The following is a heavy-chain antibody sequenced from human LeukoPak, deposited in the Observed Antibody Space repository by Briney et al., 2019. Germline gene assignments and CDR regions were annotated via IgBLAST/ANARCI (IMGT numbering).Heavy chain of an antibody. D-gene: IGHD1-26*01. CDR3: ARSHSYSFDY. CDR2: TYYRSKWYS. V-gene: IGHV6-1*01. Sequence: SQTLSLTCGISGDSVSSNSAGWHWIRQSPSRGLEWLVKTYYRSKWYSDYAVSVKTRISINPDTSKSQFSLQLNSVTPEDTAVYYCARSHSYSFDYWGQGTLVTVSS. J-gene: IGHJ4*02. CDR1: GDSVSSNSAG.